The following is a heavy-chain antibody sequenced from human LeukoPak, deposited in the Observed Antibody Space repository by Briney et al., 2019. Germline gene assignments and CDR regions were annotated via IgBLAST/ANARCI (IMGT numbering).Heavy chain of an antibody. CDR3: VKSAYLGSSGYYFDS. V-gene: IGHV3-23*01. J-gene: IGHJ4*02. CDR2: ITVTGGTT. CDR1: GFSFTSYA. Sequence: GGSLTLSCAPSGFSFTSYAMNWVRQPPGGGLEWLSCITVTGGTTYYADSVQGRFTMSRDKSKDKLYLQMKSVRADDTAVYFCVKSAYLGSSGYYFDSWGQGTLVTVSS. D-gene: IGHD3-22*01.